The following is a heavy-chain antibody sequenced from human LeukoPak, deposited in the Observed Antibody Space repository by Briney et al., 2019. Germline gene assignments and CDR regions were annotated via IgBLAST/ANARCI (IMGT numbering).Heavy chain of an antibody. J-gene: IGHJ5*02. CDR1: RWTFSRYW. CDR3: ARDDCSSISCYHNWFDT. CDR2: IKKDGSEK. D-gene: IGHD2-2*01. V-gene: IGHV3-7*01. Sequence: GGSLTLSCAACRWTFSRYWMSWVGQAPGKGLEGVADIKKDGSEKYYVDSVNGRFTISRDSAKNSLYLQMNSLRAEDTAVYYCARDDCSSISCYHNWFDTGGQGTLVTVS.